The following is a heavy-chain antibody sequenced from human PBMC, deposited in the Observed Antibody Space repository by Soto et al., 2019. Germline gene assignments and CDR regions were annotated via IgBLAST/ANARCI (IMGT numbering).Heavy chain of an antibody. CDR1: GGTFSSYA. CDR3: ARVDYDFWSGYYTVVGWFDP. CDR2: IIPIFGTA. J-gene: IGHJ5*02. D-gene: IGHD3-3*01. V-gene: IGHV1-69*01. Sequence: QVQLVQSGAEVKKPGSSVKVSCKASGGTFSSYAISWVRQAPGQGLEWMGGIIPIFGTANYAQKFQGRVTITADESTSTVYMELSSLRSEDTAVYYCARVDYDFWSGYYTVVGWFDPWGQGTLVTVSS.